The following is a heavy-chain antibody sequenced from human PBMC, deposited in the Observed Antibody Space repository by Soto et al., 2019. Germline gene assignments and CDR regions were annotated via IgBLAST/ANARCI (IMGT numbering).Heavy chain of an antibody. V-gene: IGHV3-23*01. CDR2: ISGSGGTT. D-gene: IGHD3-22*01. Sequence: EVQLLESGGGLVQPGGSLRLCCAASGFIFNSYGMSWVRQAPGKGLEWVSVISGSGGTTYYADSVKGRFTISRDNPKNMMYLQMNSLRAEDTAVYYCAKDTIYDSSGYYYVSPFDLWGQGTMVTVSS. J-gene: IGHJ3*01. CDR3: AKDTIYDSSGYYYVSPFDL. CDR1: GFIFNSYG.